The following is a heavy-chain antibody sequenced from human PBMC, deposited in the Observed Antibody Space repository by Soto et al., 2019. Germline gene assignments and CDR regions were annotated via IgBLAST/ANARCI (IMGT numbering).Heavy chain of an antibody. CDR2: IYTSGNT. Sequence: EVQLVESGGGLVQPGGSLRLSCAASGLTVSSNYMSWVRQAPGKGLEWVSVIYTSGNTHYADSVKGRFTISRDNSKNTLYVQMNSLRAEDTAVYYCARDSSSWYSPSWYFDLLGRGPLVTVSS. V-gene: IGHV3-66*01. CDR3: ARDSSSWYSPSWYFDL. D-gene: IGHD6-13*01. CDR1: GLTVSSNY. J-gene: IGHJ2*01.